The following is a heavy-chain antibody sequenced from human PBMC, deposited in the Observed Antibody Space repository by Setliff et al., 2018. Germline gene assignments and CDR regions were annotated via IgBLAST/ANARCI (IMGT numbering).Heavy chain of an antibody. V-gene: IGHV4-59*01. CDR3: ARGPPGYYYYMNV. J-gene: IGHJ6*03. Sequence: ETLSLTCNVSGGSISSYSWSWIRQAPGKGLEWIGYLHYSGNTNYNPSLKSRVTISGDTSQNYFSLKLTSVTEADTAVYYCARGPPGYYYYMNVWGQGTTVTVSS. CDR1: GGSISSYS. CDR2: LHYSGNT.